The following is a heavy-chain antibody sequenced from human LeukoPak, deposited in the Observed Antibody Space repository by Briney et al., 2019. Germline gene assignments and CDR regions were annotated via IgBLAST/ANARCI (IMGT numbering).Heavy chain of an antibody. CDR3: ARDRMDTGTYSDY. J-gene: IGHJ4*02. CDR2: ISTYNGNT. Sequence: ASVKVSCKSSGYTLTTYGITWVRQAPGHGLEWMGWISTYNGNTNYAQKLQGRVTMTTDTSTSTAYMELRSLRSDDTAMYYCARDRMDTGTYSDYWGQGTLVTVSS. V-gene: IGHV1-18*01. CDR1: GYTLTTYG. D-gene: IGHD5-18*01.